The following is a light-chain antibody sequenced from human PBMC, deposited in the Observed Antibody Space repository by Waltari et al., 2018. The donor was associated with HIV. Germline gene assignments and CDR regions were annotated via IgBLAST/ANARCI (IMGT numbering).Light chain of an antibody. CDR3: TSYAGSNNLVI. CDR2: EVN. CDR1: SSDVGPYDY. V-gene: IGLV2-8*01. Sequence: QSALTQPPSASGSPGQSVTISCTGTSSDVGPYDYVSWYQQHPDKAPRLIIYEVNKRPAGGPDRFPGSKSGNTASLTVSGLQAEDEADYYCTSYAGSNNLVIFGGGTKVTVL. J-gene: IGLJ2*01.